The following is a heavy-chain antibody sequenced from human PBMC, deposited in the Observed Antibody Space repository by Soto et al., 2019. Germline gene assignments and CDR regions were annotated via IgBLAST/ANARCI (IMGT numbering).Heavy chain of an antibody. CDR3: ARDSEEIVVVPAAMRTGSSAYGMDV. Sequence: ASVKVSCKASGYTFTSYGISWVRQAPGQGLEWMGWISAYNGNTNYAQKLQGRVTMTTDTSTSTAYMELRRLRSDDAAVYYCARDSEEIVVVPAAMRTGSSAYGMDVWGQGTTVTFSS. CDR2: ISAYNGNT. CDR1: GYTFTSYG. J-gene: IGHJ6*02. V-gene: IGHV1-18*01. D-gene: IGHD2-2*01.